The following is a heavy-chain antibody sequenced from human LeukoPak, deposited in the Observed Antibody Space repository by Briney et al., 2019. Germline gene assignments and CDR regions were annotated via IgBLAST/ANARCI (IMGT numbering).Heavy chain of an antibody. CDR2: IYYSGST. D-gene: IGHD6-13*01. J-gene: IGHJ4*02. CDR3: ARVGSSWYYFDY. CDR1: GASISSYY. V-gene: IGHV4-59*01. Sequence: PSETLSLTCTVSGASISSYYWSWIRQPPGKGLEWIGYIYYSGSTDFNPSLKSRVTMSVDTSKNQFSLRLSSVTAADTAVYYCARVGSSWYYFDYWGQGTLVTVSS.